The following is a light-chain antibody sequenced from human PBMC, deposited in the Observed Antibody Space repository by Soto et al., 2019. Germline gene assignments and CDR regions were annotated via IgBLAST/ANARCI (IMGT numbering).Light chain of an antibody. CDR3: QQYNNWPPWT. V-gene: IGKV3-11*01. CDR2: DAS. CDR1: QSVSRY. J-gene: IGKJ1*01. Sequence: EIVLTQSPATLSLSPGERATLSCRASQSVSRYLAWYQQKPGQAPRLLIYDASNRATGFPARFSGSGSGTDFTLTISSLQSDDFALYYCQQYNNWPPWTFGQGTKVDIK.